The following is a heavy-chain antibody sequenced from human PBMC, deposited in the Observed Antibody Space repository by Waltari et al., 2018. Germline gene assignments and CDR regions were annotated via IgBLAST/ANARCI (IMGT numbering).Heavy chain of an antibody. CDR1: GCSISSNSYY. CDR2: IYYSGST. V-gene: IGHV4-39*01. J-gene: IGHJ3*02. D-gene: IGHD6-13*01. CDR3: ARRRAAAGPEVAVDI. Sequence: QLQLQESGPGLVKPSETLSLTCTVSGCSISSNSYYWGWLRQPPGKGLEWIGSIYYSGSTYYNPSLKSRVTISVDTSKNQFSLKLSSVTAADTAVYYCARRRAAAGPEVAVDIWGQGTMVTVSS.